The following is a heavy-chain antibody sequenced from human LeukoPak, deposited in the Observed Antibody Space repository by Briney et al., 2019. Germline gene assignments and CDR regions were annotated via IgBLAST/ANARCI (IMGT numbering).Heavy chain of an antibody. Sequence: PGGSLRLSCAASGFTFDDYGMSWVRQAPGKGLEWVSGINWNGGSTGYADSVKGRFTISRDNAKNSLYLQMNSLRAEDTALYYCARDGQGYYDSSGYLHAFDIWGQGTMVTVSS. CDR3: ARDGQGYYDSSGYLHAFDI. CDR1: GFTFDDYG. D-gene: IGHD3-22*01. J-gene: IGHJ3*02. CDR2: INWNGGST. V-gene: IGHV3-20*04.